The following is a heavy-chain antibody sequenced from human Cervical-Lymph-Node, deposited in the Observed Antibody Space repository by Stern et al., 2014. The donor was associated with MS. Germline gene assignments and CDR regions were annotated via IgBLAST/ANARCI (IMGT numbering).Heavy chain of an antibody. CDR2: LIPFFGAT. Sequence: MQLVESGSEVKKPGSSVKVSCKPSGDTFSSYALSWVRQAPGQGLEWVGGLIPFFGATRYGQKFQGRVTITPEESTGTALMELSNLTSDDTAVYYCALRRSYYVYWGQGTLITVSS. J-gene: IGHJ4*02. V-gene: IGHV1-69*01. CDR1: GDTFSSYA. D-gene: IGHD4-11*01. CDR3: ALRRSYYVY.